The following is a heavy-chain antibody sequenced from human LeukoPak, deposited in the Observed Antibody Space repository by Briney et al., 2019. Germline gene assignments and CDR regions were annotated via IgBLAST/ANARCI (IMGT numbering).Heavy chain of an antibody. D-gene: IGHD1-26*01. Sequence: SQTLSLTCTVSGGSISSGSYYWSWIRQPAGKGLEWIGRIYTSGSANYNPSLKSRVTISVDTSKNQFSLKLSSVTAADTAVYYCARGSGTYFYYWGQGTLVTVSS. CDR2: IYTSGSA. J-gene: IGHJ4*02. CDR3: ARGSGTYFYY. CDR1: GGSISSGSYY. V-gene: IGHV4-61*02.